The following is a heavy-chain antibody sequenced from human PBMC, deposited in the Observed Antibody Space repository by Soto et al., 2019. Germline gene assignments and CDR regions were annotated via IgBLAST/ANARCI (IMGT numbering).Heavy chain of an antibody. CDR2: IDPSDSYT. J-gene: IGHJ4*02. D-gene: IGHD3-22*01. V-gene: IGHV5-10-1*01. CDR3: ASEYYYDSSGSKTLDY. CDR1: GYSFTSYW. Sequence: PGESLKISCKGSGYSFTSYWISWVRQMPGKGLEWMERIDPSDSYTNYSPSFQGHVTISADKSISTAYLQWSSLKASDTAMYYCASEYYYDSSGSKTLDYWGQGTLVTVSS.